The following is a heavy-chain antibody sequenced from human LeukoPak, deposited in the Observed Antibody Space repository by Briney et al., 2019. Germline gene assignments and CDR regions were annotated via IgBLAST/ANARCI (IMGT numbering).Heavy chain of an antibody. Sequence: SETLSLTCTVSGGSISSYYWSWIRQPPGKGLEWIGYIYYSGSTNYNPSLKSRVTISVDTSKNQFSLKLSSVTAAVTAVYYCARAVRFLEWLDVWGQGTTVTVSS. CDR2: IYYSGST. CDR3: ARAVRFLEWLDV. J-gene: IGHJ6*02. D-gene: IGHD3-3*01. V-gene: IGHV4-59*01. CDR1: GGSISSYY.